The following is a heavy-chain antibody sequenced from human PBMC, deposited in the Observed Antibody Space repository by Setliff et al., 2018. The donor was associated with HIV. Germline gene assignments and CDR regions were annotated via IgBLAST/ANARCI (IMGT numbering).Heavy chain of an antibody. D-gene: IGHD3-3*01. V-gene: IGHV4-31*03. CDR1: GGSISSGDYY. J-gene: IGHJ3*02. CDR2: IYYTGST. Sequence: SETLSLTCTVSGGSISSGDYYWSWIRQHPRKGLEWIGYIYYTGSTYYNPSLKSRVTISVDTSKNQFSLKLSSVTAADTAMYFCARESRNDFWSGYYRTFDIWGQGTMVTVSS. CDR3: ARESRNDFWSGYYRTFDI.